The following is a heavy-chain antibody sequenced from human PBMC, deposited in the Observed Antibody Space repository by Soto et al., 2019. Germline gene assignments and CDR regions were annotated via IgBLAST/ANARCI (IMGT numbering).Heavy chain of an antibody. CDR2: IRGDASST. Sequence: EVKVVESGGGLVQPGGSLRLSCAASGFTFSDNGMHWVRKHPGKGPVWVSRIRGDASSTSYADSVKGRFTISRDSAKNTVYLQMDSLRVEDTAVYYCTRGGTRTTYWGLFDSWGQGTLVTVSS. D-gene: IGHD7-27*01. J-gene: IGHJ4*02. V-gene: IGHV3-74*01. CDR3: TRGGTRTTYWGLFDS. CDR1: GFTFSDNG.